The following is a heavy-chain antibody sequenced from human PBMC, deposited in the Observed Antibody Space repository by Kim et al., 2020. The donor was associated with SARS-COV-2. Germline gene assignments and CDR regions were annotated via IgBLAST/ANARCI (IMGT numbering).Heavy chain of an antibody. D-gene: IGHD3-22*01. CDR1: GGSISSSSYY. CDR3: ARRPTYYYDSSGYPPFDY. CDR2: IYYSGST. V-gene: IGHV4-39*01. J-gene: IGHJ4*02. Sequence: SETLSLTCTVSGGSISSSSYYWGWIRQPPGKGLEWIGSIYYSGSTYYNPSLKSRVTISVDTSKNQFSLKLSSVTAADTAVYYCARRPTYYYDSSGYPPFDYWGQGTLVTVSS.